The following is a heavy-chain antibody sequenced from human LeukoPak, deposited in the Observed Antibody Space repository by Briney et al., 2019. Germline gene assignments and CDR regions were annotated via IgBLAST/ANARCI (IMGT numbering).Heavy chain of an antibody. D-gene: IGHD3-16*02. CDR1: GDSVSSNSAV. J-gene: IGHJ3*02. CDR2: TYYRSKWYN. V-gene: IGHV6-1*01. Sequence: SQTLSLTCAISGDSVSSNSAVWNWIRQSPSRGLEWLGRTYYRSKWYNDYAVSVKSRITINPDTSKNQFSLQLNSVTPEDTAVYYCARDRYDYIWGSYRRSGAFDIWGQGTMVTVSS. CDR3: ARDRYDYIWGSYRRSGAFDI.